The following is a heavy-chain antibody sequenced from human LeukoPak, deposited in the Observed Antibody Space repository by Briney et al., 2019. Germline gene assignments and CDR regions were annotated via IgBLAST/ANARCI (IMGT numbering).Heavy chain of an antibody. Sequence: PGGSLRLSCAASGFTFSSYAMSWVRQAPGKGLEWVSAISVSGGSTCYADSVKGRFTISRDNSKNTLYLQMNSLRAEDTAVYYCAKGTPSYCSCRSCYSDYFDYWGQGTLVTVSS. CDR3: AKGTPSYCSCRSCYSDYFDY. J-gene: IGHJ4*02. CDR2: ISVSGGST. CDR1: GFTFSSYA. D-gene: IGHD2-15*01. V-gene: IGHV3-23*01.